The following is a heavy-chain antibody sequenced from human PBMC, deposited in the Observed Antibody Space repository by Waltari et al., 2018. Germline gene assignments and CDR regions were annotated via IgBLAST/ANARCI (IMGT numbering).Heavy chain of an antibody. V-gene: IGHV3-74*01. CDR1: GFTFNTFW. J-gene: IGHJ5*02. CDR3: VRNMDDSPGGP. D-gene: IGHD3-3*01. CDR2: INSDGSDT. Sequence: DVQLVESGGGLVQPGESLRLSCAASGFTFNTFWMHWFREVPGKGLVWVSRINSDGSDTAYADSVKGRFIISRDNAKNTVSLQMNRLRAEDTGIYYCVRNMDDSPGGPWGQGTLVTVSS.